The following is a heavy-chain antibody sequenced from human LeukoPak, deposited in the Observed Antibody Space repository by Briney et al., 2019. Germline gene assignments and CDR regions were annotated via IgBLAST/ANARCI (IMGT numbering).Heavy chain of an antibody. CDR3: ARDGAYCGGDCYSDY. Sequence: GASVKVSFTASGYTFTVYYMHWGRQAPGQGLEWMGWVNPNSGGTNYSQKFQGRVTMTRDTSISTAYMELSRLRSDDTAVYYCARDGAYCGGDCYSDYWGQGTLVTVSS. J-gene: IGHJ4*02. CDR2: VNPNSGGT. V-gene: IGHV1-2*02. D-gene: IGHD2-21*02. CDR1: GYTFTVYY.